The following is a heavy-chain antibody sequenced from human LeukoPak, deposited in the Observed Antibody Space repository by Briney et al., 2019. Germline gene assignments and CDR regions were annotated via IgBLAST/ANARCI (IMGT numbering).Heavy chain of an antibody. Sequence: GGSLRLSCSVSGFTFSSYWMHWVRQAPGKGLVWVSRINRDGSATGYADSVKGRFTISRDNAKNTLYLQMNSLRAEDTAIYYCARGGGWDTIFRVVQYMDVWGKGTTVTVSS. CDR1: GFTFSSYW. V-gene: IGHV3-74*01. CDR2: INRDGSAT. J-gene: IGHJ6*03. D-gene: IGHD3-3*01. CDR3: ARGGGWDTIFRVVQYMDV.